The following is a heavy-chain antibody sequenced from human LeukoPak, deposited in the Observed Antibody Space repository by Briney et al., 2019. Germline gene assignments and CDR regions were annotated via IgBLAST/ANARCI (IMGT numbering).Heavy chain of an antibody. Sequence: PGGSLRLSCAASGFTFSSYEMNWVRQAPGKGLEWVSYISSRGSTIYYADSVKGRFTISRDNAKNSLYLQMNSLRAEDTAVYYCARDKRITMVRGVITTNWFDPWGQGTLVTVSS. CDR1: GFTFSSYE. J-gene: IGHJ5*02. D-gene: IGHD3-10*01. CDR2: ISSRGSTI. V-gene: IGHV3-48*03. CDR3: ARDKRITMVRGVITTNWFDP.